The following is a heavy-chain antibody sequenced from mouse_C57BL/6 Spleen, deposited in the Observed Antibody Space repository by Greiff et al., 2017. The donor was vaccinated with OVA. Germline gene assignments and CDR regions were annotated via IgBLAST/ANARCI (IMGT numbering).Heavy chain of an antibody. CDR1: GYAFSSYW. CDR2: IYPGDGDT. CDR3: ARREDCDY. V-gene: IGHV1-80*01. J-gene: IGHJ2*01. Sequence: QVQLKQSGAELVKPGASVKISCKASGYAFSSYWMNWVKQGPGKGLEWIGQIYPGDGDTNYNGKFKGKATLTADKSSSTAYMQLSSLTSEDSAVYFCARREDCDYWGQGTTLTVSS.